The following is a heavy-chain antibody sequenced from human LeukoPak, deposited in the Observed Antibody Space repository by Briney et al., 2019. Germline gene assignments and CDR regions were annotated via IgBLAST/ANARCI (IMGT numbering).Heavy chain of an antibody. V-gene: IGHV3-7*01. J-gene: IGHJ3*02. CDR3: ARETNSSGWYLGAFDM. Sequence: GGSLRLSCAASGFTFSDYYMSWVRQAPGKGLEWVANIKQDGSEKYYVDYVKGRFTISRDNAKNSLYLQMNSLRAEDTAVYYCARETNSSGWYLGAFDMWGQGTMVTVSS. CDR2: IKQDGSEK. D-gene: IGHD6-19*01. CDR1: GFTFSDYY.